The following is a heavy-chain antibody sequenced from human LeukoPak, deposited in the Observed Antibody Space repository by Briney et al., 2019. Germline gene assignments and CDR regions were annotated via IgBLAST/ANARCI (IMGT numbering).Heavy chain of an antibody. CDR1: GYTFTGYY. CDR3: ARAPHKYIVGAANWFDP. J-gene: IGHJ5*02. V-gene: IGHV1-2*04. Sequence: ASVKVSCKASGYTFTGYYMHWVRQAPGQGLEWMGWINPNSGGTNYAQKFQGWVTMTRDTTISTAYMKLSRLRSDDTAVYYCARAPHKYIVGAANWFDPWGQGTLVTVSS. D-gene: IGHD1-26*01. CDR2: INPNSGGT.